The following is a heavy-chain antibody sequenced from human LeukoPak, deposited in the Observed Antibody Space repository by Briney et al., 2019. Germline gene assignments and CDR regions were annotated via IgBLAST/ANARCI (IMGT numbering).Heavy chain of an antibody. CDR1: GFTFTNYG. J-gene: IGHJ3*02. Sequence: GGSLRLSCATSGFTFTNYGMNWVRQAPGKGLEWVSYISSSAILYADAVKGRFTISRDNARNSLYLQMNSLRAEDTAVYYCAIIGCYRGVCHFDIWGQGTLVTVSS. CDR2: ISSSAI. V-gene: IGHV3-48*01. D-gene: IGHD4/OR15-4a*01. CDR3: AIIGCYRGVCHFDI.